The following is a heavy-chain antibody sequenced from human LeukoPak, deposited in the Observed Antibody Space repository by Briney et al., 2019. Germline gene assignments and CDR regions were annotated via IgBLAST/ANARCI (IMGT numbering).Heavy chain of an antibody. CDR2: ISGGTT. Sequence: PGGSLRLSCTASGFTFGDYLMSWFRQAPGKGLEWIGFISGGTTEYAASVKGRFTISRDDSTSIAYLLMNSLTTEDTAVYYCSRGSGWLSVYWGQGTLVTVSS. CDR3: SRGSGWLSVY. D-gene: IGHD6-19*01. CDR1: GFTFGDYL. J-gene: IGHJ4*02. V-gene: IGHV3-49*03.